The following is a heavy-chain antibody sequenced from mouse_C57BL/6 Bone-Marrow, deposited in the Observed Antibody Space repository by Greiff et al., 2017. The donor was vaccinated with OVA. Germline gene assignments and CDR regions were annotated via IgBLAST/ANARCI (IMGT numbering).Heavy chain of an antibody. CDR3: ARDRAYYSNIFAY. J-gene: IGHJ3*01. CDR1: GFTFSSYA. V-gene: IGHV5-4*01. CDR2: ISDGGSYT. D-gene: IGHD2-5*01. Sequence: DVKLVESGGGLVKPGGSLKLSCAASGFTFSSYAMSWVRQTPEKRLEWVATISDGGSYTYYPDNVKGRFTISRDNAKNNLYLQMSHLKSEDTAMYYCARDRAYYSNIFAYWGQGTLVTVSA.